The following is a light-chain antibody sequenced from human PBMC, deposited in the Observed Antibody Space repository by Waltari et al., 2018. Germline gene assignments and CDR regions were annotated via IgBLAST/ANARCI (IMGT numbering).Light chain of an antibody. CDR3: SSFSSSTAGI. V-gene: IGLV2-14*01. CDR2: DVS. CDR1: RSAIGAFNF. J-gene: IGLJ2*01. Sequence: QSGLTQPASVSGSPGQSITISCAATRSAIGAFNFTSWYQQRPGKAPELLVYDVSHRPSGVSTRFSGSKSDNTAALTISGLQAEDEAVYYCSSFSSSTAGIFGGETKVTVL.